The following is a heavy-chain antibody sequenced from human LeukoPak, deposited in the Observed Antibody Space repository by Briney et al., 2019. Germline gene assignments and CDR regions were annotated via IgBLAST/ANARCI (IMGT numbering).Heavy chain of an antibody. CDR3: ARGPLWFGEFYFDL. J-gene: IGHJ2*01. D-gene: IGHD3-10*01. CDR1: GYTFTSYA. V-gene: IGHV1-3*01. Sequence: GESLKISCKGSGYTFTSYAMHWVRQAPGQRLEWMGWINAGNGNTKYSQKFQGRVTITRDTSASTAYMELSSLRSEDTAVYYCARGPLWFGEFYFDLWGRGTLVTVSS. CDR2: INAGNGNT.